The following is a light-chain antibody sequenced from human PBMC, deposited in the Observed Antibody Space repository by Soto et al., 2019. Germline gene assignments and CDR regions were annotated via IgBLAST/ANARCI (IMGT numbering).Light chain of an antibody. V-gene: IGLV1-51*01. CDR1: SSNIGNNY. CDR2: DNN. CDR3: QSYDNSLSGSGV. J-gene: IGLJ1*01. Sequence: QSVLTQPPSVSAAPGQKVTISCSGSSSNIGNNYVSWYQQLPGTAPKLLIYDNNKRPSGIPDRFSGSKSGTSASLAITGLQAEDEADYYCQSYDNSLSGSGVFGTGTKVTVL.